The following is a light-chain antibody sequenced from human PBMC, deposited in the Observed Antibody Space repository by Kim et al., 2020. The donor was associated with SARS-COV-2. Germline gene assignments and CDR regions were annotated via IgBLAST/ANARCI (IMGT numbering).Light chain of an antibody. CDR3: QVWDSSSDHRVV. CDR1: SIGSKG. Sequence: GKTARVSCGGNSIGSKGVPWYQQKSGQAPVLVMYYDSDRPSGIPERFSGSNSGNTATLTISRVEAGDEADYYCQVWDSSSDHRVVFGGGTKLTVL. J-gene: IGLJ2*01. V-gene: IGLV3-21*04. CDR2: YDS.